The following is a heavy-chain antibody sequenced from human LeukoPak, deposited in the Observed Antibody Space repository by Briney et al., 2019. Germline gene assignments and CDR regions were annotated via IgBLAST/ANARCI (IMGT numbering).Heavy chain of an antibody. CDR3: ARIYPIAAAGKGTIDY. CDR1: GYTFTSYY. CDR2: INPSGGST. V-gene: IGHV1-46*01. D-gene: IGHD6-13*01. J-gene: IGHJ4*02. Sequence: ASVKVSCKASGYTFTSYYMHWVRQAPGQGLEWMGIINPSGGSTSYAQKFQGRVTMTRDTSTSTVYMELSSLRSEDTAVYYCARIYPIAAAGKGTIDYWGQGTLVTVSS.